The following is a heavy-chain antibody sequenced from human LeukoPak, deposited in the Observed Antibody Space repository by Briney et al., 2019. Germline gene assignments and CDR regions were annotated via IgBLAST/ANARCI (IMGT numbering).Heavy chain of an antibody. Sequence: GGSLILSCAASGFTFSSYEMNWVRQAPGKGLEWVSYISSSGSTIYYADSVKGRFTISRNNAKNSLYLQMNSLRAEDTAVYYCARRAWIQLWLLDYWGQGTLVTVSS. CDR2: ISSSGSTI. D-gene: IGHD5-18*01. J-gene: IGHJ4*02. CDR1: GFTFSSYE. CDR3: ARRAWIQLWLLDY. V-gene: IGHV3-48*03.